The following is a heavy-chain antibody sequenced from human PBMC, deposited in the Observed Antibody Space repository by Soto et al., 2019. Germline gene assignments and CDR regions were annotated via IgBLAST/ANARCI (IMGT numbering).Heavy chain of an antibody. V-gene: IGHV1-2*04. D-gene: IGHD1-20*01. CDR2: INPNSGGT. Sequence: ASVMVSCKASGYTFTGYYIHCVRQAPGQGLEWMGWINPNSGGTNYAQKFQGWVTMTRDTSISTAYMELSRLRSDDTAVYYCARAVFNNWFDPWGQGTLVTVSS. J-gene: IGHJ5*02. CDR3: ARAVFNNWFDP. CDR1: GYTFTGYY.